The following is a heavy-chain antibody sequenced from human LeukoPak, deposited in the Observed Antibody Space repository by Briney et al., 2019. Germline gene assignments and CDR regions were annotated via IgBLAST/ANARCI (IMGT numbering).Heavy chain of an antibody. D-gene: IGHD4-23*01. CDR3: ARQPSMTTVVMDV. CDR2: IYYSGST. CDR1: GGSISSSSYY. Sequence: PSETLSLTCTVSGGSISSSSYYWRWIRQPPGKGLEWIGSIYYSGSTYYNPSLKSRVTISVDTSKNQFSLKLSSVTAADTAMYYCARQPSMTTVVMDVWGKGTTVTVSS. V-gene: IGHV4-39*01. J-gene: IGHJ6*04.